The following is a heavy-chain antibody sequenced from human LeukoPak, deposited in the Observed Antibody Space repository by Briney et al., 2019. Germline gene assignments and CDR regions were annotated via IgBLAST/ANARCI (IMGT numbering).Heavy chain of an antibody. V-gene: IGHV3-7*01. CDR3: ARGPLIVATTRDAKYYYYGMDV. J-gene: IGHJ6*02. Sequence: GGSLRLSCAASGFTFSSYWMSWVRQAPGKGLEWVANIKQDGSEKYYVDSVKGRFTISRDNAKNSLYLQMNSLRAEDTAVYYCARGPLIVATTRDAKYYYYGMDVWGQGTTVTVSS. D-gene: IGHD5-12*01. CDR1: GFTFSSYW. CDR2: IKQDGSEK.